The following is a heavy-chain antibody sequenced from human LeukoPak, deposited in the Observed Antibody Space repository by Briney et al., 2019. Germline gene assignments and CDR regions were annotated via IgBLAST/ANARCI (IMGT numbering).Heavy chain of an antibody. CDR1: GFTFSSCA. J-gene: IGHJ4*02. CDR2: ISASGGTT. CDR3: AKDPTDFDSSGQTYFDY. D-gene: IGHD3-22*01. V-gene: IGHV3-23*01. Sequence: GGSLRLSCAASGFTFSSCAISWVRQAPGKGLEWVSGISASGGTTYYADSVKGRFTISRDNSKNTLVLQLNSLRAEDTAVYYCAKDPTDFDSSGQTYFDYWGQGTLVTVSS.